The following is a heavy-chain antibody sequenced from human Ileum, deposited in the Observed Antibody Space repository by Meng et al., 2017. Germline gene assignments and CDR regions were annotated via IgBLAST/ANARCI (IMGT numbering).Heavy chain of an antibody. CDR1: GASIIGVNW. D-gene: IGHD7-27*01. J-gene: IGHJ4*02. CDR3: ARGTGDIRVGFDY. Sequence: GHPQEVGPGRVEPSGTLSPTCTVSGASIIGVNWWTWVRQTRGKGLEWIGEIHHSGSTNSIPSLKSRVTLSVDKSKNQFSLSMTSVTAADTAVYYCARGTGDIRVGFDYWGQGTLVTVSS. CDR2: IHHSGST. V-gene: IGHV4-4*02.